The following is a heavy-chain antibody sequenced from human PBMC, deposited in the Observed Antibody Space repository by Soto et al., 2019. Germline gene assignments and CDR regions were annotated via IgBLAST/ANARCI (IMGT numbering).Heavy chain of an antibody. CDR1: GFTFSSYG. CDR2: IWYDGSNK. V-gene: IGHV3-33*01. D-gene: IGHD4-4*01. CDR3: ARDPLLLQYNYYYGMDV. Sequence: GGSLRLSCGASGFTFSSYGMHWGRQAPGKGLEWVAVIWYDGSNKYYADSVKGRFTISRDNSKNTLYLQMNSLRAEDTAVYYCARDPLLLQYNYYYGMDVWGQGTTVTVSS. J-gene: IGHJ6*02.